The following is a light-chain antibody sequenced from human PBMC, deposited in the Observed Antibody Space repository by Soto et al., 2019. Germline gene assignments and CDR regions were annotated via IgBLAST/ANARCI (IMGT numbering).Light chain of an antibody. V-gene: IGKV1-6*01. CDR3: LHDYTYPRT. CDR1: QDIRND. CDR2: AAS. Sequence: AIQMTQSPSSLSVSVGERVTITYRASQDIRNDLGWYQQKPGEAPQLLIYAASHLQSGVPSRFSGSGSGTDFTLTISSLQPEDFATYYCLHDYTYPRTFGQGTKVDIK. J-gene: IGKJ1*01.